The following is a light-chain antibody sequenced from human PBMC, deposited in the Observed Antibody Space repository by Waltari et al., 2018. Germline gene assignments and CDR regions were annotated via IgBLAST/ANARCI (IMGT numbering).Light chain of an antibody. CDR2: DVS. V-gene: IGLV2-14*01. Sequence: QSALTQPASVSGSPGQSITISCTGTSSDVGGYNYVSWYQQHPGKAPKLMIYDVSKRPSGVLNRFSGSKSCNTASLTISGLQAEDEADYYCSSYTSSSTLVFGGGTKLTVL. CDR1: SSDVGGYNY. J-gene: IGLJ2*01. CDR3: SSYTSSSTLV.